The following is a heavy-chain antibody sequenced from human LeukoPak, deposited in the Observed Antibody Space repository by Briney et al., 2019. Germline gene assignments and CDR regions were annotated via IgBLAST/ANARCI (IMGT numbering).Heavy chain of an antibody. CDR2: LYDGGTT. CDR1: GASISRSTYH. Sequence: SETLSLTCSVSGASISRSTYHWGWIRQPPGKGLEWIGSLYDGGTTYYNSSLKSRVTISPDTSTNQVSLKLRSVTPADTAVYFCVGELANKDLQETYFYDYMDVWGKGTTVIVSS. V-gene: IGHV4-39*01. CDR3: VGELANKDLQETYFYDYMDV. D-gene: IGHD3-10*01. J-gene: IGHJ6*03.